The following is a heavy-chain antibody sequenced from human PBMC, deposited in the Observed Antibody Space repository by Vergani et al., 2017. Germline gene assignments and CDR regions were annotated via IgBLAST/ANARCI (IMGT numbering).Heavy chain of an antibody. CDR2: IIPIFGTA. CDR1: GGTFSSYA. D-gene: IGHD2-15*01. CDR3: ARGTALPRTLFDY. V-gene: IGHV1-69*01. Sequence: QVQLVQSGAEVKKPGSSVKVSCKASGGTFSSYAISWVRQAPGQGLEWMGGIIPIFGTANYAQEFQGRVPISADESTSTAYMELSSLRSEDTAVYYCARGTALPRTLFDYWGQGTLVTVSS. J-gene: IGHJ4*02.